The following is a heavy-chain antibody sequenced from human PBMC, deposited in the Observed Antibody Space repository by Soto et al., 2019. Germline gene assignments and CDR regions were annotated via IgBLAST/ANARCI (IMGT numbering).Heavy chain of an antibody. Sequence: PGRPLIVSSRASGFTISSYGMHWVSKTPGKRLEWVAVISYDGSNKYYADSVKGRFTISRDNSKNTLYLQMNSLRAEDTAVYYCAKEVNSGSYYDYYYGMDVWGQGTTVTVSS. CDR3: AKEVNSGSYYDYYYGMDV. J-gene: IGHJ6*02. D-gene: IGHD1-26*01. V-gene: IGHV3-30*18. CDR2: ISYDGSNK. CDR1: GFTISSYG.